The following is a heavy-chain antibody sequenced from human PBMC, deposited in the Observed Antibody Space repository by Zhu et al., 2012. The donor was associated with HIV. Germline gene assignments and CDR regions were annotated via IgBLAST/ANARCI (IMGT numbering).Heavy chain of an antibody. J-gene: IGHJ4*02. D-gene: IGHD4-17*01. CDR3: ARHSLSTYGV. CDR2: IHHGGTT. Sequence: QVQLQESGPGLVKPSETLSLTCDVSGYSISSGYFWGWIRQPQGKGLEWIGAIHHGGTTSYNPSLKSRVAISVDTSRNQFSLRLSSVTAADTAAYYCARHSLSTYGVWGQGTLVTVSS. V-gene: IGHV4-38-2*01. CDR1: GYSISSGYF.